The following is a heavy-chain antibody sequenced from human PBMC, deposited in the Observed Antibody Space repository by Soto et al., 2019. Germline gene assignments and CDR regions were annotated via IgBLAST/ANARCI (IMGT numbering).Heavy chain of an antibody. CDR3: ARDVAPGSSGWYWFAP. V-gene: IGHV4-31*03. D-gene: IGHD6-19*01. CDR1: GGSISSGGYY. J-gene: IGHJ5*02. Sequence: SETLSLTCTVSGGSISSGGYYWSWIRQHPGKGLEWIGYIYCSGSTYYNPSLKSRVTISVDTSKNQFSLKLSSVTAADTAVYYCARDVAPGSSGWYWFAPWGQGTLVTVSS. CDR2: IYCSGST.